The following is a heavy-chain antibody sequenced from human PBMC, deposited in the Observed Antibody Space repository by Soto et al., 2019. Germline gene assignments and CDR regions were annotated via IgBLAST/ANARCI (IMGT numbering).Heavy chain of an antibody. D-gene: IGHD2-2*01. CDR1: GASIGSRSYY. V-gene: IGHV4-39*01. J-gene: IGHJ5*02. CDR2: VLHGGSS. Sequence: QLQLQESGPGLVKPSATLSLTCSVSGASIGSRSYYWCWFRQPPGKGLEWIGSVLHGGSSHYNPSLESRVSISVATSKNPVSLRLTSVTAAHTAVYYCARHWRSTSREFDPWGQGTLVTVSS. CDR3: ARHWRSTSREFDP.